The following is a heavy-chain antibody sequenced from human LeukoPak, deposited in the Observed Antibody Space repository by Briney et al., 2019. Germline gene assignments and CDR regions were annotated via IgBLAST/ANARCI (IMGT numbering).Heavy chain of an antibody. V-gene: IGHV4-30-4*08. J-gene: IGHJ2*01. Sequence: SQTLSLTCTVSGGSISSGDYYWSWIRQPPGKGLEWIGYIYYSGSTYYNPSLKSRVTISVDTSKNQFSLKLSSVTAADTAVYYCARSTEDIVVVPAATDWYFDLWGRGTLVTVSS. CDR3: ARSTEDIVVVPAATDWYFDL. CDR2: IYYSGST. CDR1: GGSISSGDYY. D-gene: IGHD2-2*01.